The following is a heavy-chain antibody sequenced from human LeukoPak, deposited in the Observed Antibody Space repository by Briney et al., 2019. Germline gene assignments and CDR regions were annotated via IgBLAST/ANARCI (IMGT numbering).Heavy chain of an antibody. V-gene: IGHV1-24*01. Sequence: ASVKVSCKVSGYTLTELSMHWVRQSPGKGLEWLGGFNPQSGETVYAPNFQGRVTMTEDISRDTAYMELSSLRSDDTAVYYCARDFLLRAGRFSGGTVPDYYMDVWGKGTTVTVSS. D-gene: IGHD2-15*01. CDR1: GYTLTELS. J-gene: IGHJ6*03. CDR2: FNPQSGET. CDR3: ARDFLLRAGRFSGGTVPDYYMDV.